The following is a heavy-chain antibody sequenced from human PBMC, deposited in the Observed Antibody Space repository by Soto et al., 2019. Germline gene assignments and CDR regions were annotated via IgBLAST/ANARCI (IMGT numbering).Heavy chain of an antibody. CDR2: VYYTGTT. J-gene: IGHJ4*02. Sequence: QLHLQESGPRLLKPSETLSLTCTVSGVSITSTTHYWAWIRQPPGKRLEWIGSVYYTGTTYSAASLTSRLTMSVDTSKTQFSLNVNSVTAADTALYYCARLSYCFTDGCIFDSWGQGILVTVSS. CDR1: GVSITSTTHY. CDR3: ARLSYCFTDGCIFDS. D-gene: IGHD2-8*02. V-gene: IGHV4-39*01.